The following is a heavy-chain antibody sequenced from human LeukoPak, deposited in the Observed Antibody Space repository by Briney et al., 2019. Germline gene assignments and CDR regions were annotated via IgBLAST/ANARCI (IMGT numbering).Heavy chain of an antibody. CDR3: ARLYTAMVQDY. D-gene: IGHD5-18*01. CDR1: GFTFSSYS. Sequence: KAGGSLRLSCAASGFTFSSYSMNWVRQAPGKGLEWVPSISSSSSYIYYADSVKGRFTISRDNAKNSLYLQMNSLRAEDTAVYYCARLYTAMVQDYWGQGTLVTVSS. V-gene: IGHV3-21*01. CDR2: ISSSSSYI. J-gene: IGHJ4*02.